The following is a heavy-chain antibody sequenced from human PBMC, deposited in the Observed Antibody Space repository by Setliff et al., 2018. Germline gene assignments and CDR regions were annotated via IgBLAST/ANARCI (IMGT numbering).Heavy chain of an antibody. J-gene: IGHJ3*02. CDR3: RQAVVGRDVFDI. V-gene: IGHV4-34*01. CDR2: INQSGSG. D-gene: IGHD1-1*01. Sequence: KPSETLSLTCNVYGESFDTYYWSWIRQPPGKGLEWFGEINQSGSGDYNPSFKGRVTISVDTSKKQFSLTLRYVTAADTALYYCRQAVVGRDVFDIWGQGTVVTVSS. CDR1: GESFDTYY.